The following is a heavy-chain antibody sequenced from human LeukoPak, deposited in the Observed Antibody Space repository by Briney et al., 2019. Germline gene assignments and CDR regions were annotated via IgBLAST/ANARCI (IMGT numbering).Heavy chain of an antibody. CDR3: ARVLYCSSTSCYRGFQDAFDI. J-gene: IGHJ3*02. CDR2: IRYDGSNK. CDR1: GFTFSSYG. D-gene: IGHD2-2*01. V-gene: IGHV3-30*02. Sequence: GGSLRLSCAASGFTFSSYGMHWVRQAPGKGLEWVAFIRYDGSNKYYADSVKGRFTISRDNAKNTLYLQMNSLRAEDTAVYYCARVLYCSSTSCYRGFQDAFDIWGQATMVTASS.